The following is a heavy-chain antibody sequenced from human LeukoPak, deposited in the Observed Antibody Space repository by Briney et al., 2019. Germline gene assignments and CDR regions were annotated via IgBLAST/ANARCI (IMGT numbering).Heavy chain of an antibody. CDR3: GKHYYGSGSQKYYFDY. Sequence: GGSLRLSCAASGFVFGDYGMHWVRQAPGKGLEWVTMVRNDGSDKYYADSVKGRFTISRDNSKNTLYLQMNSLRPEDTAVYYCGKHYYGSGSQKYYFDYWGQGTLVTVSS. D-gene: IGHD3-10*01. J-gene: IGHJ4*02. V-gene: IGHV3-30*02. CDR2: VRNDGSDK. CDR1: GFVFGDYG.